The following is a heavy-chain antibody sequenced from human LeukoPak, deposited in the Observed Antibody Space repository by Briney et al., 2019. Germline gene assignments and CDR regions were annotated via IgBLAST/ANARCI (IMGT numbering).Heavy chain of an antibody. J-gene: IGHJ4*02. D-gene: IGHD2-8*02. CDR1: GFTFTNYA. Sequence: GSLRLSCAASGFTFTNYAMSWVRQAPGKGLEWVSAFSGSGGNTYYADSVKGRFTISRDNSKNTLYLQMNSLRAEDTAIYYCATYRQVLLPFESWGQGTLVTVSS. CDR2: FSGSGGNT. V-gene: IGHV3-23*01. CDR3: ATYRQVLLPFES.